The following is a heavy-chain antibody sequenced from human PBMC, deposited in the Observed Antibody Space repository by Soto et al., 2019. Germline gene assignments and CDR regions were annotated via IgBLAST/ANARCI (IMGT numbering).Heavy chain of an antibody. CDR1: QYTFTNYY. Sequence: VASVNVSCKASQYTFTNYYLHWVRQAPGQRPEWMGWINNGGGTIYAQKFQGRLTMTRDTSITTAYMELSRLSSDDTAFYYCATSSDWSPLLDYWGQGTLVTVSS. CDR2: INNGGGT. D-gene: IGHD6-19*01. CDR3: ATSSDWSPLLDY. V-gene: IGHV1-2*02. J-gene: IGHJ4*02.